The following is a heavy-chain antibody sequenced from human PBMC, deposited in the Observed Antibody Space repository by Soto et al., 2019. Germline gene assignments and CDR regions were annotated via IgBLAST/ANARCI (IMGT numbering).Heavy chain of an antibody. J-gene: IGHJ6*02. V-gene: IGHV1-58*01. D-gene: IGHD2-2*01. CDR1: GFTFTGSA. CDR2: IVVGSGNT. CDR3: AAAPARDCSSTSCQEYYYYYYGMDV. Sequence: AASVKVSCKASGFTFTGSAVQWVRQARGQRLEWIGWIVVGSGNTNYAQKFQERVTITRDMSTSTAYMELSSLRSEDTAVYYCAAAPARDCSSTSCQEYYYYYYGMDVWGQGTTVTVSS.